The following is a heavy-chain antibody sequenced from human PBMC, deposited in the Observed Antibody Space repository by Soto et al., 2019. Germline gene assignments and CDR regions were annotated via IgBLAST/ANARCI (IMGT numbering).Heavy chain of an antibody. CDR1: GYTFTSYG. CDR3: AAEEGAVAGTEIFDY. J-gene: IGHJ4*02. CDR2: LIPYNGDR. V-gene: IGHV1-18*01. D-gene: IGHD6-19*01. Sequence: GASVKVSCKASGYTFTSYGIRWVRRAPGQGLEWMGLLIPYNGDRLYAQKFQGRVILTTDTATSTAYMELSSLRSEDTAVYYCAAEEGAVAGTEIFDYWGQGTRVTVSS.